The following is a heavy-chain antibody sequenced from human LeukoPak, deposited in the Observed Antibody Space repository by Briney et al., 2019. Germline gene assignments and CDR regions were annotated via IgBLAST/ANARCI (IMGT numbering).Heavy chain of an antibody. CDR3: ARISVGRYYFDN. CDR2: ISYDGSNK. D-gene: IGHD3-3*02. J-gene: IGHJ4*02. CDR1: GFTFSSYS. V-gene: IGHV3-30*03. Sequence: SGGSLRLSCAASGFTFSSYSMNWVRQAPGKGLEWVAVISYDGSNKYYADSVKGRFTISRDNSKNTLYLQMNSLRAEDTAVYYCARISVGRYYFDNWGQGTPVTVS.